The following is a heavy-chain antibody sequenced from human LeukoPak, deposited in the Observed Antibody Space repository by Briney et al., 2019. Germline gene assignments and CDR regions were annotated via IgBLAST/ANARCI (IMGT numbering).Heavy chain of an antibody. D-gene: IGHD3-22*01. J-gene: IGHJ4*02. V-gene: IGHV3-7*01. Sequence: GGSLRLSCAASGLTFSSYWMSWVRQAPGKGLEWVANIKQDGSEKYYVDSVKGRFTISRDNAKNSLYLQMNSLRAEDTAVYYCARDRYYYDSSGYATFDYWGQGTLVTVSS. CDR3: ARDRYYYDSSGYATFDY. CDR2: IKQDGSEK. CDR1: GLTFSSYW.